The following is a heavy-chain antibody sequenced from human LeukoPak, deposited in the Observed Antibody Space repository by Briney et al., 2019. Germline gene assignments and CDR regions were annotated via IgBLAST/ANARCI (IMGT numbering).Heavy chain of an antibody. CDR1: GFTFDDYG. Sequence: GGSLRLSCAASGFTFDDYGMSWVRQAPGKGLEWVSGINWNGGSTGYADSVKGRFTISRDNAKNSLYLQMNGLRAEDTALYYCARDVGMIVVENYYYYMDVWGKGTTVTVSS. CDR2: INWNGGST. CDR3: ARDVGMIVVENYYYYMDV. D-gene: IGHD3-22*01. J-gene: IGHJ6*03. V-gene: IGHV3-20*04.